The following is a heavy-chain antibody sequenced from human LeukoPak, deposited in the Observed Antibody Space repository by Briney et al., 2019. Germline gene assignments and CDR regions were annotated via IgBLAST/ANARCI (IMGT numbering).Heavy chain of an antibody. V-gene: IGHV4-34*01. CDR2: INHSGST. CDR1: GGSFSGYY. J-gene: IGHJ4*02. CDR3: ARGHCWYGVDY. Sequence: SETLSLTCAVYGGSFSGYYWSWIRQPPGKGLEWIGEINHSGSTNYNPSLKSRVTISVDTSKNQFSLKLSSVTAADTAVYYCARGHCWYGVDYWGQGTLVTVSS. D-gene: IGHD6-13*01.